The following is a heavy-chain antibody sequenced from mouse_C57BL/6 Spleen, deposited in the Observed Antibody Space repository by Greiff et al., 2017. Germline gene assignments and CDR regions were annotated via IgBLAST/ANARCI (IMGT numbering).Heavy chain of an antibody. V-gene: IGHV5-6*01. J-gene: IGHJ2*01. D-gene: IGHD2-4*01. CDR1: GFTFSSYG. CDR3: ARQGDYDLDYFDY. Sequence: EVMLVESGGDLVKPGGSLKLSCAASGFTFSSYGMSWVRQTPDKRLEWVATISSGGSYTYYPDSVKGRFTISRDNAKNTLYLQMSRLKSEDTAMYYWARQGDYDLDYFDYWGQGTTLTVSS. CDR2: ISSGGSYT.